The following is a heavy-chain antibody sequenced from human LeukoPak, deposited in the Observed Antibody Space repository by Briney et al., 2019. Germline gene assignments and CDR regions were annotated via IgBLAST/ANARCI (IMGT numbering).Heavy chain of an antibody. D-gene: IGHD3-22*01. J-gene: IGHJ4*02. CDR2: IIPIFGTA. Sequence: ASVKVSCKASGGTFSSYAISWVRQAPGQGLEWMGGIIPIFGTANYAQKFQGRVTITADKSTSTAYMELSSLRSDDTAVYYCARVGYYYDSNAIDYWGQGTLVTVSS. V-gene: IGHV1-69*06. CDR3: ARVGYYYDSNAIDY. CDR1: GGTFSSYA.